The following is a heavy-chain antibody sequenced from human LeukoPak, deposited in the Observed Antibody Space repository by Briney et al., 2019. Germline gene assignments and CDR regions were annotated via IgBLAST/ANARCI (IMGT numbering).Heavy chain of an antibody. J-gene: IGHJ5*02. V-gene: IGHV4-59*01. Sequence: SETLSLTCTVSGGSISNYYWNWIRQPPGKGLEWIGYIYYTGNTNYNPSLKSRVTISVDTSRNQFSLKLSSVTAADTAVYYCARDRLQLQSWGQGTLVTVSS. CDR3: ARDRLQLQS. D-gene: IGHD1-1*01. CDR1: GGSISNYY. CDR2: IYYTGNT.